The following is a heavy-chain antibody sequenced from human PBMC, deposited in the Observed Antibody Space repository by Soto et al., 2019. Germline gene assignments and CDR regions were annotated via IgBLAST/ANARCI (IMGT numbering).Heavy chain of an antibody. CDR3: ATALELEDYYYGMDV. CDR2: IYYSGST. Sequence: KTSETLSLTCTVSGGSISSGGYYWSWIRQHPGKGLEWIGYIYYSGSTYYNPSLKSRVTISVDTSKNQFSLKLSSVTAADTAVYYCATALELEDYYYGMDVWGQGTTVTVSS. J-gene: IGHJ6*02. CDR1: GGSISSGGYY. V-gene: IGHV4-31*03. D-gene: IGHD1-7*01.